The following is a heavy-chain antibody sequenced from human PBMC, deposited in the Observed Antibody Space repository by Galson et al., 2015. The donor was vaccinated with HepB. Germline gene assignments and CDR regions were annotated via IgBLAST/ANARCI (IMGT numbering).Heavy chain of an antibody. V-gene: IGHV2-5*02. CDR3: APGLTKTWHWDY. CDR1: GFSLTTSGVG. J-gene: IGHJ4*02. D-gene: IGHD1-1*01. CDR2: IYWDGDR. Sequence: PALVKPTQTLTLTCTFSGFSLTTSGVGVGWIRQPPGEALEWLALIYWDGDRRYSPSLKRRLTITKDTSKNQVVFTMTNLDPVDTPPYSGAPGLTKTWHWDYWGPGTLAPLSS.